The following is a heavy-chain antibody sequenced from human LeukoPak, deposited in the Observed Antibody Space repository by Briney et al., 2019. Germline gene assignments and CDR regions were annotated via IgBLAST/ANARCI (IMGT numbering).Heavy chain of an antibody. Sequence: SVKVSCKASGGTFSSYAISWVGQAPGQGLEWMGGIIPIFGTANYAQKFQGRVTITTDESTSTAYMELSSLRSEDTAVYYCARDSPYYYDRGGWYYFDYWGQGTLVTVSS. D-gene: IGHD3-22*01. CDR1: GGTFSSYA. V-gene: IGHV1-69*05. J-gene: IGHJ4*02. CDR3: ARDSPYYYDRGGWYYFDY. CDR2: IIPIFGTA.